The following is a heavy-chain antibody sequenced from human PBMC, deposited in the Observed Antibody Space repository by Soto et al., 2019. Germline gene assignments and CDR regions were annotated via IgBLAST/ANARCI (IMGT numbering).Heavy chain of an antibody. CDR1: GGSISSSSYY. J-gene: IGHJ4*02. CDR3: ARGVVVAATDVANGTEYLHLNFDY. CDR2: IYYSGST. Sequence: QLQLQESGPGLVKPSETLSLTCTVSGGSISSSSYYWGWIRQPPGKGLEWIGSIYYSGSTYYNPSLKSRVTISVDTSKNQFSLKLSSVTAADTAVYYCARGVVVAATDVANGTEYLHLNFDYWGQGTLVTVSS. D-gene: IGHD2-15*01. V-gene: IGHV4-39*01.